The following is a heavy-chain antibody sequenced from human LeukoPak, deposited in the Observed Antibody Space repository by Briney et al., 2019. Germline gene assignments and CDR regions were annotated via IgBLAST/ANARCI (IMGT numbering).Heavy chain of an antibody. Sequence: PGGSLRLSCAASGFAFRGNWMSWVRQAPGKGLEWVANMKEDGSEKYYVDSVKGRFTISRDNAKNSLYLQMNNLRAEDTAVYYCASYRIGYCSGDTCYADWFDPWGQGTLVTVSS. V-gene: IGHV3-7*01. CDR1: GFAFRGNW. J-gene: IGHJ5*02. CDR3: ASYRIGYCSGDTCYADWFDP. CDR2: MKEDGSEK. D-gene: IGHD2-15*01.